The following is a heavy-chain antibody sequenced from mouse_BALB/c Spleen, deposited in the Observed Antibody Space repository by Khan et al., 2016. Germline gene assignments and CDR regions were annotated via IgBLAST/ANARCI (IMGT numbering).Heavy chain of an antibody. J-gene: IGHJ3*01. V-gene: IGHV1-69*02. D-gene: IGHD2-4*01. CDR1: GYTFTSYW. CDR3: TRGKSTMIRGFAY. CDR2: IFPSDSYT. Sequence: QVRLQQPGAELVRPGASVKLSCKASGYTFTSYWINWMKQRPGQGLEWIGNIFPSDSYTNYNQKFKDKATLTVDKSSSTAYMQLSSPTSEDSAIYYCTRGKSTMIRGFAYWGQGTLVTVSA.